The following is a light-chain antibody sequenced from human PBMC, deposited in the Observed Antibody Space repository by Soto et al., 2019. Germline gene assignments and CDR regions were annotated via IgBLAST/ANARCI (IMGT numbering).Light chain of an antibody. CDR1: QSVSRN. CDR3: QQRTNWPLT. J-gene: IGKJ4*01. Sequence: EIVLTQSPATLSLSPGERATLSCRASQSVSRNLAWYQQKPGQAPRLLIYDASNRATGIPARFSGSGSGTEFTLIISSLEPEDFAVYYCQQRTNWPLTFGGGTKVEIK. CDR2: DAS. V-gene: IGKV3-11*01.